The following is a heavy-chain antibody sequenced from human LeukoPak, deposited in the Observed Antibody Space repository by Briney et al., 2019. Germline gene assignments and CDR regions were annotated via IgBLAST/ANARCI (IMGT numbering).Heavy chain of an antibody. V-gene: IGHV4-61*02. Sequence: SETLSLTCTVSGGSISSGSYYWSWIRQPAGKGLEWIGRIYTSGSTNYNPSLKSRVTISVDTSKNQFSLKLSSVTAADTAVYYCARDRATTGLHYWGQGTLVTVSS. D-gene: IGHD4-11*01. CDR2: IYTSGST. CDR3: ARDRATTGLHY. J-gene: IGHJ4*02. CDR1: GGSISSGSYY.